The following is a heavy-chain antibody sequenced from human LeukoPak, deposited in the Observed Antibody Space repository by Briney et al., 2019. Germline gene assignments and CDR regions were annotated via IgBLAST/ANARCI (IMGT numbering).Heavy chain of an antibody. CDR1: GGSISSYY. Sequence: PSETLSLTCTVSGGSISSYYWSWIRQPPGKGLEWIGYIYYSGSTNYNPSLKSRVTISVDTSKNQFSLELSSVTAADTAVYYCARHGSGGSNDYWGQGTLVTVSS. V-gene: IGHV4-59*08. CDR2: IYYSGST. CDR3: ARHGSGGSNDY. J-gene: IGHJ4*02. D-gene: IGHD2-15*01.